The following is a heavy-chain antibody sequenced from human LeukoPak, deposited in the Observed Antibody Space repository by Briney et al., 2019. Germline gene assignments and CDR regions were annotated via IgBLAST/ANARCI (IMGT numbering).Heavy chain of an antibody. CDR1: GFSFSRYW. J-gene: IGHJ3*02. V-gene: IGHV3-7*01. CDR3: ARVARLGDAFDI. D-gene: IGHD2-21*01. CDR2: TREDGGER. Sequence: GGSLRLSCAASGFSFSRYWMTWVRQAPGKGLEWVANTREDGGERYYVDSVKGRFTISRDNAKNSLYLQINSLRVEDTAVYYCARVARLGDAFDIWGQGTMVTLSS.